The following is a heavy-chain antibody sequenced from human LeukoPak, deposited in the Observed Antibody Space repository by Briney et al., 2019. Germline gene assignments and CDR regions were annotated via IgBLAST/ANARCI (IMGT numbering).Heavy chain of an antibody. V-gene: IGHV4-34*01. Sequence: SETQSLTCAVYGGSFSGYYWSWIRQPPGKGLEWIGEINHSGSTNYNPSLKSRVTISVDTSKNQFSLKLSSVTAADTAVYYCARGTASLYSSSQGFDYWGQGTLVTVSS. CDR2: INHSGST. CDR1: GGSFSGYY. CDR3: ARGTASLYSSSQGFDY. D-gene: IGHD6-13*01. J-gene: IGHJ4*02.